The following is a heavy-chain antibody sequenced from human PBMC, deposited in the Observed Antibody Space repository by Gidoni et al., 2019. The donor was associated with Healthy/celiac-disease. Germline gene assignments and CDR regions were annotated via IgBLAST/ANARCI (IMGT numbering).Heavy chain of an antibody. V-gene: IGHV1-69*01. Sequence: QVPLVQSGAEVKKPGSSVKVSCQASGGTFSSYAISLVRQAPGQGLEWMGGIIPSFGTANYAQKFQGRVTITADESTSTAYMELSSLRSEDTAVYYCARDQRRENWFDPWGQGTLVTVSS. CDR1: GGTFSSYA. J-gene: IGHJ5*02. CDR3: ARDQRRENWFDP. CDR2: IIPSFGTA.